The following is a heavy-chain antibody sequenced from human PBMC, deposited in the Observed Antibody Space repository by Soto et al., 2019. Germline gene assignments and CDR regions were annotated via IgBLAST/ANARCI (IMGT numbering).Heavy chain of an antibody. CDR2: IYPGDSYT. J-gene: IGHJ6*02. D-gene: IGHD5-12*01. Sequence: GESLKISCKWSGYPFTDYWIGWVRQLPGKGLEWMGIIYPGDSYTRYSPSFQGHVPITVDKSTSTAYLQWNTLKASDSAMYYCASQSVLVATIPLSYGMDVWGQGTTVTVSS. V-gene: IGHV5-51*01. CDR1: GYPFTDYW. CDR3: ASQSVLVATIPLSYGMDV.